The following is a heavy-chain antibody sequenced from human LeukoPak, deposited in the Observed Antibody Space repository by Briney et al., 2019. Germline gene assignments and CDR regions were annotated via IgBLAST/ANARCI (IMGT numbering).Heavy chain of an antibody. D-gene: IGHD6-13*01. CDR1: GYTFTTYY. Sequence: ASVKVSCKASGYTFTTYYIHWVRQAPGQGLEWMGLISPSSGSTSYAQKFQGRVTMTRDTSASTVYMELCGLRSEDTAVYFCAKAAYNSWYYFDYWGQGTLVTVSS. J-gene: IGHJ4*02. V-gene: IGHV1-46*01. CDR3: AKAAYNSWYYFDY. CDR2: ISPSSGST.